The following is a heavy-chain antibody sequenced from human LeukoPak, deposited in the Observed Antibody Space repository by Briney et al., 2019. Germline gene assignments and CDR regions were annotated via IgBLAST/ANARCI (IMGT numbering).Heavy chain of an antibody. CDR2: IYYSGST. Sequence: SETLSLTCTVSGGSISSYYWSWIRQPPGKGLEWIGYIYYSGSTNYNPSLKSRVTISVDTSKNQFSLKLSSVTAAATAVYYCARTGGHSDSSGPNDYWGQGTLVTVSS. V-gene: IGHV4-59*01. J-gene: IGHJ4*02. D-gene: IGHD3-22*01. CDR3: ARTGGHSDSSGPNDY. CDR1: GGSISSYY.